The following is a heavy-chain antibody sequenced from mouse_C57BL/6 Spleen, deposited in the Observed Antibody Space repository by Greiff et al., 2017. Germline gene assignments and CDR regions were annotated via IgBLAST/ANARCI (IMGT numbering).Heavy chain of an antibody. CDR3: ARFFLDDYGSSRYAMDY. Sequence: QVQLQQPGAELVKPGASVEMSCKASGYTFTSYWITWVKQRPGQGLEWIGDIYPGSGSTNYNEKFKSKATLTVDTSSSTAYMQLSSLTSEDSAVYYCARFFLDDYGSSRYAMDYWGQGTSVTVSS. V-gene: IGHV1-55*01. CDR1: GYTFTSYW. J-gene: IGHJ4*01. D-gene: IGHD1-1*01. CDR2: IYPGSGST.